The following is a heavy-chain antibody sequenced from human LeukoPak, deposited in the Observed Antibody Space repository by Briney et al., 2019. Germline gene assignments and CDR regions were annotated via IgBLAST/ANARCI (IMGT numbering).Heavy chain of an antibody. J-gene: IGHJ3*02. CDR1: AGSFSGYY. V-gene: IGHV4-34*01. D-gene: IGHD6-19*01. CDR2: INHSGST. CDR3: ARYPNSDWYRFEAFYI. Sequence: PSETLSLTCAVYAGSFSGYYWSWIRQPPGKGLEWIGEINHSGSTNYNPSLKSRVTISVDTSKNQFSLKLSSVTAAATAVYYCARYPNSDWYRFEAFYIWVQGTMVTVSS.